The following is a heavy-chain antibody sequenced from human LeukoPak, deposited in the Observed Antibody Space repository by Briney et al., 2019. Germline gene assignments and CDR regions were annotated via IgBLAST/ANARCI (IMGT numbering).Heavy chain of an antibody. D-gene: IGHD3-3*01. CDR3: ARLPYYDFWSGYFYFDY. CDR2: INHSGST. J-gene: IGHJ4*02. CDR1: GGSFSGYY. V-gene: IGHV4-34*01. Sequence: SETLSLTCAVYGGSFSGYYWSWIRQPPGKGLEWIGEINHSGSTNYNPSLKSRVTISVATSKNQFSLKLSSVTAADTAVYYCARLPYYDFWSGYFYFDYWGQGTLVTVSS.